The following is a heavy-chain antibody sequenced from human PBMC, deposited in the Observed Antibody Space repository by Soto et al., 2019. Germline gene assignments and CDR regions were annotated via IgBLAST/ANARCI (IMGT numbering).Heavy chain of an antibody. Sequence: GGSLRLSCAASGFTFSSYGMHRVRQAPGKGLEWVAVISYDGSNKYYADSVKGRFTISRDNSKNTLYLQMNSLRAEDTAVYYCAKVITGTTLDAFDIWGQGTMVTVSS. D-gene: IGHD1-7*01. CDR3: AKVITGTTLDAFDI. J-gene: IGHJ3*02. CDR1: GFTFSSYG. CDR2: ISYDGSNK. V-gene: IGHV3-30*18.